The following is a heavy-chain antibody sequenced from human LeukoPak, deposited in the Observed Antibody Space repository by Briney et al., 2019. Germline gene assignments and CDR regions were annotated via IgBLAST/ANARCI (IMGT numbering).Heavy chain of an antibody. CDR3: AKSSYDTSGYYYFDY. J-gene: IGHJ4*02. Sequence: GESLKISCKGSGYSFTNYWIGWVRQMPGKGLEWMGIIYPGDSDTRYSPSFQGQVTISANKSISTAYLQWSSLKASDTAMYYCAKSSYDTSGYYYFDYWGQGTLVTVSS. V-gene: IGHV5-51*01. CDR2: IYPGDSDT. D-gene: IGHD3-22*01. CDR1: GYSFTNYW.